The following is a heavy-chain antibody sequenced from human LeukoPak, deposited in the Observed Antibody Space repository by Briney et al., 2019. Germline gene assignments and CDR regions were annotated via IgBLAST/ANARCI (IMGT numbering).Heavy chain of an antibody. Sequence: GGSLRLSCAASGFTFSSYAMSWVRQVPGKGLEWVSVISGSGDNTYYADSVKGRFTISRDNSKNTLYLQMNSLRAEDTAVYYCASPGDYYDSSGYSRPGAFDIWGQGTMVTVSS. V-gene: IGHV3-23*01. J-gene: IGHJ3*02. CDR2: ISGSGDNT. CDR3: ASPGDYYDSSGYSRPGAFDI. D-gene: IGHD3-22*01. CDR1: GFTFSSYA.